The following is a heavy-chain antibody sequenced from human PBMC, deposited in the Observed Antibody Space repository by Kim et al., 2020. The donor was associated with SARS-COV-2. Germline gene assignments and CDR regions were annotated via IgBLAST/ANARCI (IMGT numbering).Heavy chain of an antibody. D-gene: IGHD3-22*01. CDR1: GYTLTELS. CDR3: ATAPANDYDSSGYSYYYYYGMDV. J-gene: IGHJ6*02. Sequence: ASVKVSCKVSGYTLTELSMHWVRQAPGKGLEWMGGFDPEDGETIYAQKFQRRVTMTEDTSTDTAYMELSSLRYEDTAVYYCATAPANDYDSSGYSYYYYYGMDVWGQGTTGTVSS. CDR2: FDPEDGET. V-gene: IGHV1-24*01.